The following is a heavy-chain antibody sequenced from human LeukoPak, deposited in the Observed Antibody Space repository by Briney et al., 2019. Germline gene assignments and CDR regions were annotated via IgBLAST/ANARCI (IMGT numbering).Heavy chain of an antibody. CDR2: ISGSGGST. V-gene: IGHV3-23*01. CDR3: AKASTTSAMYYGSAPSRYNWFDP. J-gene: IGHJ5*02. CDR1: GFTFSSYA. Sequence: PGGSLRLSCAASGFTFSSYAMSWVRQAPGKGLEWVSAISGSGGSTYYVDSVKGRFTISRDNSKNTLYLQMNSLRAEDTAVYYCAKASTTSAMYYGSAPSRYNWFDPWGQGTLVTVSS. D-gene: IGHD3-10*01.